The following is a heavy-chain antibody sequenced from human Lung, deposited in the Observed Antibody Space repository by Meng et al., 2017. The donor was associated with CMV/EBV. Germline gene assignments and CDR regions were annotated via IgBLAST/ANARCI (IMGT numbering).Heavy chain of an antibody. CDR1: GFTFDNYA. CDR3: ARCQLAEDYYGMDV. D-gene: IGHD2-2*01. CDR2: ISSSSSYI. V-gene: IGHV3-21*01. J-gene: IGHJ6*02. Sequence: GESXKISXVASGFTFDNYAMNWVRQAPGKGLEWVSSISSSSSYIYYADSVKGRFTISRDNAKNSLYLQMNSLRAEDTAVYYCARCQLAEDYYGMDVWGQGXTVTVSS.